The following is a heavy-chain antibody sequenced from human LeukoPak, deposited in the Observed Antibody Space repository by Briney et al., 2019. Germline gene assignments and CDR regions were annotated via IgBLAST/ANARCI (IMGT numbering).Heavy chain of an antibody. CDR1: GGTFSSYA. J-gene: IGHJ4*02. V-gene: IGHV1-69*13. D-gene: IGHD5-18*01. CDR3: ARNIGYSYGYGIY. Sequence: GASVKVSCKASGGTFSSYAISWVRQAPGQGLEWMGGIIPIFGTANYAQKFQGRVTITADESTSTAYMELSSLRSEDTAVYYCARNIGYSYGYGIYWGQGTLVAVSS. CDR2: IIPIFGTA.